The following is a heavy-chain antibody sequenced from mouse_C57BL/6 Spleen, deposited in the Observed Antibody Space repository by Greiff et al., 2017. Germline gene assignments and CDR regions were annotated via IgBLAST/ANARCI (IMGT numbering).Heavy chain of an antibody. CDR2: INPNNGGT. Sequence: EVQLQQSGPELVKPGASVKISCKASGYTFTDYYMNWVKQSHGKSLEWIGDINPNNGGTSYNQKFKGKATLTVDKSSSTAYMELRSLTSEDSAVYYCARYGNYSSYAMDYWGQGTSVTVSS. J-gene: IGHJ4*01. D-gene: IGHD2-1*01. CDR1: GYTFTDYY. V-gene: IGHV1-26*01. CDR3: ARYGNYSSYAMDY.